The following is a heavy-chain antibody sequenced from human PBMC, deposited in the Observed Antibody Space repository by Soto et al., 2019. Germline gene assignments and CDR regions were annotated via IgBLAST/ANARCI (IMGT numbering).Heavy chain of an antibody. D-gene: IGHD3-16*01. CDR1: GLSITDSEMG. CDR3: ARRHLAGAVSPWFDP. CDR2: IDSSGEK. J-gene: IGHJ5*02. V-gene: IGHV2-26*01. Sequence: QVTLKESGPVLVKPTETLTLRCTVSGLSITDSEMGVSWIRQPPGKALEWLAHIDSSGEKSYRTFLKSRITISKDTSKSQIVLIMTNMDPADTATYYCARRHLAGAVSPWFDPWGQGILVTVSS.